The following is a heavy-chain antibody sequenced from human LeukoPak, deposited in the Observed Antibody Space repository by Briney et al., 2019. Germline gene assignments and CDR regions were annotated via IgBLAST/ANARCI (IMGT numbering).Heavy chain of an antibody. J-gene: IGHJ4*02. Sequence: SETLSLTCTVSGGSISSYYWSWIRQPPGKGLEWIGEINHSGSTNYNPSLKSRVTISVDTSKNQFSLKLSSVTAADSAVYYCARARGRLLLIDYWGQGTLVTVSS. CDR2: INHSGST. V-gene: IGHV4-34*01. D-gene: IGHD2-15*01. CDR3: ARARGRLLLIDY. CDR1: GGSISSYY.